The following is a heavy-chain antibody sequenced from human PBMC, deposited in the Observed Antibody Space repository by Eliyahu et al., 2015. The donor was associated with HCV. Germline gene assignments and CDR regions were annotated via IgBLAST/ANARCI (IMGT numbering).Heavy chain of an antibody. J-gene: IGHJ6*02. D-gene: IGHD1-14*01. V-gene: IGHV3-53*01. CDR1: GFDVSSNY. Sequence: EVELVESGGGLMQPGESLRLSCEVSGFDVSSNYXSWVRQAPGKGLEWVSVIYGDGRGGHTFYAESVKGRSFIFRDSSKNTLYLEISRLTAEDTAVYYCARDGDNYGYNPPYYYGMDVWGQGTTVTVSS. CDR2: IYGDGRGGHT. CDR3: ARDGDNYGYNPPYYYGMDV.